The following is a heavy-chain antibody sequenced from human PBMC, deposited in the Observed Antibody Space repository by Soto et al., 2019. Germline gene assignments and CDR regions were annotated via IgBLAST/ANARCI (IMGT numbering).Heavy chain of an antibody. V-gene: IGHV1-18*04. J-gene: IGHJ4*02. CDR1: GYTFTSYG. CDR3: AKDRDRAYGSGTVSLFDY. CDR2: ISAYNGNT. Sequence: QVQLVQSGAEVKKPGASVKVSCKASGYTFTSYGISWVRQAPGQGLEWMGWISAYNGNTNYAQKLQGRVTMTTDTSTSTAYMELRSLRSDDTAVYYCAKDRDRAYGSGTVSLFDYWGQGTLVTVSS. D-gene: IGHD3-10*01.